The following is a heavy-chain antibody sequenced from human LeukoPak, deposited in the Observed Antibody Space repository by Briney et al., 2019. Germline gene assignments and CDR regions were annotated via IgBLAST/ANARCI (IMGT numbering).Heavy chain of an antibody. V-gene: IGHV3-23*01. CDR1: GFAFNTYA. Sequence: GGSLRLSCAASGFAFNTYAMNWVRQAPGKGLEWVSAIGDNGAGTYYADSVKGRFTISRDNPQNTLYLQMNSLRVEDTAVYYCAKLLKSNNWDVHFGLWGQGTLVTVSS. CDR3: AKLLKSNNWDVHFGL. D-gene: IGHD1-1*01. CDR2: IGDNGAGT. J-gene: IGHJ4*02.